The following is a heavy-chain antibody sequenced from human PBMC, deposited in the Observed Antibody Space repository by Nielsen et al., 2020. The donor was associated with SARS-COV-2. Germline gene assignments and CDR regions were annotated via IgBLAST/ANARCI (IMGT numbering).Heavy chain of an antibody. CDR1: GFTFSDYT. D-gene: IGHD6-19*01. CDR2: ISSRSSWI. V-gene: IGHV3-21*01. J-gene: IGHJ4*02. Sequence: GGSLRLSCAASGFTFSDYTMNWVRQAPGKGLQWVSSISSRSSWIYYTDSVKGRFTISRDNANNSLFLQMNNLRDDDTAVYYCVRDVRSSGWYYFDYWGQGALVTVPS. CDR3: VRDVRSSGWYYFDY.